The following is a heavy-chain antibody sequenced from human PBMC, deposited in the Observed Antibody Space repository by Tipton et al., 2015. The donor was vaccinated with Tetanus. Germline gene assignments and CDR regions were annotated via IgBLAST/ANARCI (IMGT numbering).Heavy chain of an antibody. CDR1: GDSISGGSYY. D-gene: IGHD3-3*01. Sequence: TLSLTCTVSGDSISGGSYYWAWIRQPPGKGLEWTGSIYESGDTYYIPSLKSRVTVSVDTSKNQFSLNFNSMTATDTAVYFCARHQSGYFTPFDYWGQGTLVTVSS. V-gene: IGHV4-39*01. CDR3: ARHQSGYFTPFDY. J-gene: IGHJ4*02. CDR2: IYESGDT.